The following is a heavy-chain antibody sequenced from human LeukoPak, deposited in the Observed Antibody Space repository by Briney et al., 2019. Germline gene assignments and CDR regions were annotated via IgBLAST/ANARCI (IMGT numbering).Heavy chain of an antibody. V-gene: IGHV3-21*01. CDR3: ARSRSSSPYDKNLNF. J-gene: IGHJ4*02. CDR2: ISSSGNYI. D-gene: IGHD3-10*01. CDR1: GFTFNSYT. Sequence: PGGSLRLSCAASGFTFNSYTMSWVREAPGKGLEWVSSISSSGNYIYHADPVKGRFTISRDDAQNSVYLQMNSLKDEDTAVYYCARSRSSSPYDKNLNFWGQGTLVIVSS.